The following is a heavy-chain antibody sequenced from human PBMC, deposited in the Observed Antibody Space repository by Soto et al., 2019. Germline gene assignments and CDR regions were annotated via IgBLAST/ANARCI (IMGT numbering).Heavy chain of an antibody. D-gene: IGHD3-3*01. V-gene: IGHV4-30-4*02. J-gene: IGHJ6*02. CDR1: GGSISSGDYY. CDR3: ARSGYYYYYGMDV. Sequence: PSETLSLTCAVSGGSISSGDYYWSWIRQPPGKGLEWIGYIYYSGSTYYNPSLKSRVTISVDTSKNQFSLKLSSVTAADTAVYYCARSGYYYYYGMDVWGQGTTVTVSS. CDR2: IYYSGST.